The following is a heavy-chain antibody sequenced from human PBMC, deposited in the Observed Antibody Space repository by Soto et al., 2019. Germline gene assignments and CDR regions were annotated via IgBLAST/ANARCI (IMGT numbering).Heavy chain of an antibody. D-gene: IGHD3-3*01. CDR2: IIPIFGTA. J-gene: IGHJ4*02. CDR3: ASGPRFLEWLVDY. Sequence: QVQLVQSGAEVKKPXXXVKVSCKASGGTFSSYAISWVRQAPGQGLEWMGGIIPIFGTANYAQKFQGRVTITADESTSTAYMELSSLRSEDTAVYYCASGPRFLEWLVDYWGQGTLVTVSS. CDR1: GGTFSSYA. V-gene: IGHV1-69*01.